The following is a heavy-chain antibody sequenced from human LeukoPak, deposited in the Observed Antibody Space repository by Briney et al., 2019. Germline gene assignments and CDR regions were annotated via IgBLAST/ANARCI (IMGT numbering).Heavy chain of an antibody. Sequence: PSETLSLTCTVTGGSISSSSYYWGWIRQPPGKGLAWIGSIYYSGSTYYNPSRKSRVTISVDTSKNQFSLKLSSVTAADTAVYYCARRDRITLPAAPFDYWGQGTLVTVSS. V-gene: IGHV4-39*01. CDR2: IYYSGST. D-gene: IGHD2-2*01. J-gene: IGHJ4*02. CDR3: ARRDRITLPAAPFDY. CDR1: GGSISSSSYY.